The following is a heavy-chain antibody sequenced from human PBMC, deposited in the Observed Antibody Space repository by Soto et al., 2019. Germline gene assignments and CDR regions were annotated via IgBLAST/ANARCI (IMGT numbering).Heavy chain of an antibody. CDR2: IYYSGST. J-gene: IGHJ4*02. D-gene: IGHD3-22*01. Sequence: SETLSLTCTVSGGSISSYYWSWIRQPPGKGLEWIGYIYYSGSTNYNPSLKSRVTISVDTSKNQFSLKLSSVTAADTAVYYCARHEHYYDSSGYSEFDYWGQGTLVTVSS. V-gene: IGHV4-59*08. CDR3: ARHEHYYDSSGYSEFDY. CDR1: GGSISSYY.